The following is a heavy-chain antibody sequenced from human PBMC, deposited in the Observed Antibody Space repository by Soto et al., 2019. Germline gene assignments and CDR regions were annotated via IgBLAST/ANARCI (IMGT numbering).Heavy chain of an antibody. J-gene: IGHJ6*02. D-gene: IGHD3-10*01. Sequence: PSETLSLTCTVSGGSISSYYWSWIRQPPGKGLEWIGYIYYSGSTKYNPSLKSRVTISVDTSKNQFSLKLSSVTAADTAVYYCARHYYGSGTYTFYYYGMDVWGQGTTVTVSS. CDR3: ARHYYGSGTYTFYYYGMDV. V-gene: IGHV4-59*08. CDR1: GGSISSYY. CDR2: IYYSGST.